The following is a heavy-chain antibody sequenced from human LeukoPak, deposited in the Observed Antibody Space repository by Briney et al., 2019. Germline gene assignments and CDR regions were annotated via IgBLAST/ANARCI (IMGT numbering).Heavy chain of an antibody. CDR3: ARELDIVVVVAATGVGYFDY. CDR1: GFTVSSNY. D-gene: IGHD2-15*01. Sequence: GGSLRLSCAASGFTVSSNYMTWVRQAPGKGLEWVSGINWNGGSTGYADSVKGRFTISRDNSKNTLYLQMNSLRAEDTAVYYCARELDIVVVVAATGVGYFDYWGQGTLVTVSS. CDR2: INWNGGST. J-gene: IGHJ4*02. V-gene: IGHV3-53*01.